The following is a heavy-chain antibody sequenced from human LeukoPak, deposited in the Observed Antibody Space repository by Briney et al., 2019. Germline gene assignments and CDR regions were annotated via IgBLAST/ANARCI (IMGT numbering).Heavy chain of an antibody. CDR2: IIPIFGTA. J-gene: IGHJ4*02. CDR1: GGTFSSYA. Sequence: SVKVSCKASGGTFSSYAISWVRQAPGQGLEWMGGIIPIFGTANYAQKFQGRVTITADESTSTAYMELSSLRSEDTVVYYCASRVAVAGNVDYWGQGTLVTVSS. CDR3: ASRVAVAGNVDY. D-gene: IGHD6-19*01. V-gene: IGHV1-69*13.